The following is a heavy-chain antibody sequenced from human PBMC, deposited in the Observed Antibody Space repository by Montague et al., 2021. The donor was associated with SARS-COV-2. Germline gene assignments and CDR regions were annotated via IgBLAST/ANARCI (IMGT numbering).Heavy chain of an antibody. CDR3: ARRLDYWDSSGQRRHFDY. J-gene: IGHJ4*02. V-gene: IGHV4-39*01. Sequence: SETLSLTCTVSGDSISSSSYDWGWIRRPPGKGLEWIGHISYHGNTNYNPSLKSRVTISIDTSRNQFSLKVSSVTATDTAIYYCARRLDYWDSSGQRRHFDYWGREPWSPSP. D-gene: IGHD3-22*01. CDR1: GDSISSSSYD. CDR2: ISYHGNT.